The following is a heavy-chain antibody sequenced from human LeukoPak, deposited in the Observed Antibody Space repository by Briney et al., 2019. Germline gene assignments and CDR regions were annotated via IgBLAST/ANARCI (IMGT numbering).Heavy chain of an antibody. Sequence: ASVKVSCKASGYTFTDYYMHWVRQAPGQGLGWMGWINPNSGGTNYAQKFQGRVTMTRDTSISTAYMELSRLRSDVTAVYYCARDEDYDILTGYPSYWGQGTLVTVSS. CDR3: ARDEDYDILTGYPSY. CDR1: GYTFTDYY. V-gene: IGHV1-2*02. J-gene: IGHJ4*02. CDR2: INPNSGGT. D-gene: IGHD3-9*01.